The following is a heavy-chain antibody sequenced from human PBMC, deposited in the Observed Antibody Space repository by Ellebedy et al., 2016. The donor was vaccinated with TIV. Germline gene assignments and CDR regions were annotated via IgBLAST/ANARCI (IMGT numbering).Heavy chain of an antibody. CDR1: GYTFSRHG. CDR2: ISTYSGNT. V-gene: IGHV1-18*01. CDR3: ARDRDGSSSSDFQH. Sequence: AASVKVSCKTSGYTFSRHGLNWVRQAPGQGLEWMGWISTYSGNTKYAQKFQGRVTMTTDTSTGTAYMELRSLRSDDTAVYYCARDRDGSSSSDFQHWGPGTLVTVSS. J-gene: IGHJ1*01. D-gene: IGHD6-6*01.